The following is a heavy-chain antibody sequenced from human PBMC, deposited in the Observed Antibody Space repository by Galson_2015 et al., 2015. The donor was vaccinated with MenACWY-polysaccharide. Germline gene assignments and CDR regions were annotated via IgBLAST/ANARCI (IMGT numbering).Heavy chain of an antibody. J-gene: IGHJ4*02. D-gene: IGHD6-13*01. Sequence: QSGAEVTKPGESLKIFCKVSGYKFTSYWIGWVRQMPGKGLEWMGIIYPGDSDTRYSPSFQGQVTVSADKSISTAYLQWSSLKASDTAMYYCARRGIAAAGTSPSTLDYSGQGTLVTVYS. CDR1: GYKFTSYW. V-gene: IGHV5-51*03. CDR3: ARRGIAAAGTSPSTLDY. CDR2: IYPGDSDT.